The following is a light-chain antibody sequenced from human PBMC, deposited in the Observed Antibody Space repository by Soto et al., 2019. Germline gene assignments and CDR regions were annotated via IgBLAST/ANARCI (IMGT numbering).Light chain of an antibody. CDR1: SSDVGGYNY. CDR3: QAYDYSLTASV. V-gene: IGLV2-11*01. CDR2: DVS. J-gene: IGLJ3*02. Sequence: QSALTQPRSVSGSPGQSVTISCTGTSSDVGGYNYVSWYQQLPGKAPKLMIYDVSKRPSGVPDRFSGSKSGNTASLTISGLQAEDEADYYCQAYDYSLTASVFGGGTKVTVL.